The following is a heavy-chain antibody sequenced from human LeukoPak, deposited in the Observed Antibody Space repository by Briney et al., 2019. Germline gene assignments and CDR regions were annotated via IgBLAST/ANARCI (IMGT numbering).Heavy chain of an antibody. J-gene: IGHJ6*02. CDR2: IYSGGST. CDR1: GFTVSSNY. Sequence: GGSLRLSCAASGFTVSSNYMSWVRQAPGKGLEWVSVIYSGGSTYYADSVKGRFTISRHNSKNTLYLQTNSLRAEDTAVYYCARDSTSRYYYYGMDVWGQGTTVTVSS. D-gene: IGHD3-10*01. V-gene: IGHV3-53*04. CDR3: ARDSTSRYYYYGMDV.